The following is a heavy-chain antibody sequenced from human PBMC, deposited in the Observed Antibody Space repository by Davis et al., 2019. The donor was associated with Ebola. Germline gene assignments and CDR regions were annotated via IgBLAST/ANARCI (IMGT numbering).Heavy chain of an antibody. J-gene: IGHJ4*02. CDR2: INSDGSST. D-gene: IGHD3-3*01. Sequence: GESLKISCAASGFTVSSNYMSWVRQAPGKGLVWVSRINSDGSSTSYADSVKGRFTISRDNAKNTLYLQMNSLRAEDTAVYYCARSIYDFWSGPDWGQGTLVTVSS. CDR3: ARSIYDFWSGPD. CDR1: GFTVSSNY. V-gene: IGHV3-74*01.